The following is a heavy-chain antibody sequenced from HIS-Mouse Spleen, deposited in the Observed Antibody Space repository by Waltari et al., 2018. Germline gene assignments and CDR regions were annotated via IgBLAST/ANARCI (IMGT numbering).Heavy chain of an antibody. D-gene: IGHD4-4*01. CDR1: GFTFSSYD. J-gene: IGHJ4*02. Sequence: EVQLVESGGGLVQPGGSLRLSCAASGFTFSSYDMHWVRQATGKGLAWVSAIGSACDKYYPGSVKGRFTISRENAKNSLYLQMNSLRAGDTAVYYCARGYSNYVPYFDYWGQGTLVTVSS. CDR2: IGSACDK. CDR3: ARGYSNYVPYFDY. V-gene: IGHV3-13*01.